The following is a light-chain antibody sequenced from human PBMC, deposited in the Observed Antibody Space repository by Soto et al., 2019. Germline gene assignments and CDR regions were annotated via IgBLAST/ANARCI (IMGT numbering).Light chain of an antibody. J-gene: IGKJ4*01. CDR2: GAS. CDR3: QHYDNLSLS. Sequence: DIQMTQSPSSLSASVGDTVTITCQASRDIGNSLNWYQQKPGKAPKLLIYGASNLRTGVPSRFRGSASGTDFIFTISSLQPEDVATYYCQHYDNLSLSFGGGTKVEF. CDR1: RDIGNS. V-gene: IGKV1-33*01.